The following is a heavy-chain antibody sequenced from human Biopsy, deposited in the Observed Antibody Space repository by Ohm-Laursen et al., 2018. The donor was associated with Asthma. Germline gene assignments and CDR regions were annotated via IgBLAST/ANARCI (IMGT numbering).Heavy chain of an antibody. D-gene: IGHD7-27*01. V-gene: IGHV4-39*01. CDR2: ISYTGSA. Sequence: SDTLSLTCTVSGGSMSSSSYYWGWIRQPPGKGREWMGSISYTGSAYHNPSLKSRVTISVDTSKNHFSLKLSSVTAADTAVYYCARHWGWGSFFDYWGQGTPVTVSS. J-gene: IGHJ4*02. CDR3: ARHWGWGSFFDY. CDR1: GGSMSSSSYY.